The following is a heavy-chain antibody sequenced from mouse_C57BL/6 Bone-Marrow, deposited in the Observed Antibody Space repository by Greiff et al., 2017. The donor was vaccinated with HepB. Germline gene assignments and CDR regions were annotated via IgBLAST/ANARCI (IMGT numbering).Heavy chain of an antibody. V-gene: IGHV5-17*01. CDR1: GFTFSDYG. D-gene: IGHD1-1*01. CDR2: ISSGSSTI. Sequence: EVQLVESGGGLVKPGGSLKLSCAASGFTFSDYGMHWVRQAPEKGLEWVAYISSGSSTIYYADTVKGRFTISRDNAKNTLFLQMTSLRSEDTAMYYCARTVVAPRWYFDVWGTGTTVTVSS. J-gene: IGHJ1*03. CDR3: ARTVVAPRWYFDV.